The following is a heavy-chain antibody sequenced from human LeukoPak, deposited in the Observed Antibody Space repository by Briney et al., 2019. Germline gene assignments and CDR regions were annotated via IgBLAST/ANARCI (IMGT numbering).Heavy chain of an antibody. Sequence: PGRSLRLSCAASGFTFSSYGMHWVRQAPGKGLEWVAVISYDGSNKYYADSVKGRFTISRDNSKNTLYLQMNSLRAEDTAVYYYAKGGGYSYGVFDYWGQGTLVTVSS. CDR3: AKGGGYSYGVFDY. D-gene: IGHD5-18*01. V-gene: IGHV3-30*18. CDR1: GFTFSSYG. J-gene: IGHJ4*02. CDR2: ISYDGSNK.